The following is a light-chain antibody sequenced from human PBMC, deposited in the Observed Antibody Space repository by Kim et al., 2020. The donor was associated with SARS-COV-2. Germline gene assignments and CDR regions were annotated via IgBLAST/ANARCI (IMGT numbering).Light chain of an antibody. J-gene: IGLJ2*01. V-gene: IGLV3-21*04. CDR3: QVWDSISDHPV. CDR1: NIGSKS. Sequence: APGKTAGITCGGNNIGSKSVHWYQQKPGQAPVLVIYYDSDRPSGIPERFSGSNSGNTATLTISRVEAGDEADYYCQVWDSISDHPVFGGGTQLTVL. CDR2: YDS.